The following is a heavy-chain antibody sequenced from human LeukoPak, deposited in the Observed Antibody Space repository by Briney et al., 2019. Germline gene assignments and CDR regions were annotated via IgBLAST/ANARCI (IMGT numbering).Heavy chain of an antibody. CDR1: GGSISSYY. J-gene: IGHJ6*03. CDR3: ARSQNYHTYYMDV. V-gene: IGHV4-59*01. CDR2: IYYSGST. D-gene: IGHD3-9*01. Sequence: SETLSLTCTVSGGSISSYYWSWIRQPPGKGLEWIGYIYYSGSTNYNPSLKSRVTISVDTSKSQFSLKLSSVTAADTAVYYCARSQNYHTYYMDVWGKGTTVTISS.